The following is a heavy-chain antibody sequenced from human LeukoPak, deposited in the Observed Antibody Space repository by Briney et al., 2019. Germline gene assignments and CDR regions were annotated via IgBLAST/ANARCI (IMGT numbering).Heavy chain of an antibody. D-gene: IGHD3-3*01. CDR3: AKIAVLEWSPTGFDP. CDR1: GFTFSSYA. V-gene: IGHV3-23*01. CDR2: ISGSGGST. Sequence: PGGSLRLSCAASGFTFSSYAMSWVRQAPGKGLEWVSAISGSGGSTYYADSVKGRFTISRDNSKNTLYLQMNSLRAEGTAVYYCAKIAVLEWSPTGFDPWGQGTLVTVSS. J-gene: IGHJ5*02.